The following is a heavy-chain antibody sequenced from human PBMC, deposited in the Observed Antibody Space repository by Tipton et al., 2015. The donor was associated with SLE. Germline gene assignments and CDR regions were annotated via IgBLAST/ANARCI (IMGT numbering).Heavy chain of an antibody. CDR2: VSHSRST. Sequence: WSWVRQSPGKGLEWIGEVSHSRSTNYNPSLKSRGTISLDTSNSQFSLRLSSVTAADTAVYYCVRAVSGYFNFCYMDVWGRGTTVTISS. J-gene: IGHJ6*03. CDR3: VRAVSGYFNFCYMDV. D-gene: IGHD3-3*01. V-gene: IGHV4-34*01.